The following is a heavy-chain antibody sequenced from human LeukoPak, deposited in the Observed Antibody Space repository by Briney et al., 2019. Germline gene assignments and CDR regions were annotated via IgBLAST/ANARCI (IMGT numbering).Heavy chain of an antibody. CDR2: IYYSGST. V-gene: IGHV4-59*08. CDR3: ARLDSRPDTGRYFDY. CDR1: GGSISSYY. J-gene: IGHJ4*02. Sequence: SETLSLTCTVSGGSISSYYWSWIRQPPGKGLEWIGYIYYSGSTNYNPSLKSRVTISVDTSKNQFSLKLSSVTAADTAVYYCARLDSRPDTGRYFDYWGQGTLVTVSS. D-gene: IGHD1-14*01.